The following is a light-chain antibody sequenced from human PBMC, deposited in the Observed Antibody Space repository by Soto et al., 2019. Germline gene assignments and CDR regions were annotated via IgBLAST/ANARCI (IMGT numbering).Light chain of an antibody. V-gene: IGKV3-15*01. Sequence: EIVMTQSPATLSMSPGGRATLSCRASQSVSSNLAWYQQKPGQAPRLLIYGASSRATGIPARFSGSGSETEFTLTISSLQSEDFAVYYCHQYDNWAWTFGQGTKVEIK. CDR2: GAS. J-gene: IGKJ1*01. CDR3: HQYDNWAWT. CDR1: QSVSSN.